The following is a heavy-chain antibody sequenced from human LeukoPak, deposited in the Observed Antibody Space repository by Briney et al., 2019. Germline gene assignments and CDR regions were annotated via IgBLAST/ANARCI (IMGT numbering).Heavy chain of an antibody. Sequence: PGGSLRLSCAASGFTVRRNYMTWVRRAPGKGLEWVSIIYPDGRTYYADSVKGRFTISRDNAKNSLYLQMNSLRAEDTAVYYCAELGITMIGGVWGKGTTVTISS. CDR1: GFTVRRNY. J-gene: IGHJ6*04. D-gene: IGHD3-10*02. V-gene: IGHV3-53*01. CDR3: AELGITMIGGV. CDR2: IYPDGRT.